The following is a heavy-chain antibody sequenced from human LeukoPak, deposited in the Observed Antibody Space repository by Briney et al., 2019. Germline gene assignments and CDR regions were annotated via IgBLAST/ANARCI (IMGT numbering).Heavy chain of an antibody. V-gene: IGHV4-39*07. J-gene: IGHJ4*02. D-gene: IGHD2-21*01. CDR2: IYYSGST. Sequence: SETLSLTCTVSGGSISSSSSYWGWIRQPPGKGLEWIGSIYYSGSTYYNPSLKSRVTISVDTSKNQFSLELSSVTAADTAVYHCARAPIVVGRNYFDYWGQGTLVTVSS. CDR3: ARAPIVVGRNYFDY. CDR1: GGSISSSSSY.